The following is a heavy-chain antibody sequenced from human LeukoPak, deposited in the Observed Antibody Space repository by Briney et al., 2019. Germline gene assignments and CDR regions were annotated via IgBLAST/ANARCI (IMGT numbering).Heavy chain of an antibody. V-gene: IGHV4-61*01. Sequence: PSETLSLTCTVSGGSISSSSYYWSWIRQPPGKGLEWIGYIYYSGSTNYNPSLKSRVTISVDTSKNQFSLKLSSVTAADTAVYYCARWGSGGRTYPDYWGQGTLVTVSS. CDR2: IYYSGST. J-gene: IGHJ4*02. CDR1: GGSISSSSYY. D-gene: IGHD3-10*01. CDR3: ARWGSGGRTYPDY.